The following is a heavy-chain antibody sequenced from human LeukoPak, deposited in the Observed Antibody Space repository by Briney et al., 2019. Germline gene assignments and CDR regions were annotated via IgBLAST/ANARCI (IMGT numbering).Heavy chain of an antibody. CDR1: GFTFSSYS. D-gene: IGHD1-26*01. CDR2: ISSSSSYI. J-gene: IGHJ4*02. CDR3: AKDNNGRVGATRLFDY. V-gene: IGHV3-21*01. Sequence: GGSLRLSCAASGFTFSSYSMNWVRQAPGKGLEWVSSISSSSSYIYYADSVKGRFTISRDNAKNSLYLQMNSLRAEDTAVYYCAKDNNGRVGATRLFDYWGQGTLVTVSS.